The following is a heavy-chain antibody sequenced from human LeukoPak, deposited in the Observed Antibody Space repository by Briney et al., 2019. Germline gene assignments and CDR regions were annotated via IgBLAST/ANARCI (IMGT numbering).Heavy chain of an antibody. J-gene: IGHJ4*02. V-gene: IGHV4-30-2*01. D-gene: IGHD3-22*01. CDR2: IYHSGST. CDR3: ARVVGYYDSSGYYAYYFDY. CDR1: GGSISSGGYY. Sequence: PSQTLSLTCTVSGGSISSGGYYWSWIRQPPGKGLEWIGYIYHSGSTYYNPSLKSRVTISVDTSKNQFSLKLSSVTAADTAVYYCARVVGYYDSSGYYAYYFDYWGQGTLVTVSS.